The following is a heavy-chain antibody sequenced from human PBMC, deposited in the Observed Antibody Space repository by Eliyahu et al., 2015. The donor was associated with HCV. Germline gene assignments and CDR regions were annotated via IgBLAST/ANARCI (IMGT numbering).Heavy chain of an antibody. V-gene: IGHV4-34*01. D-gene: IGHD3-22*01. J-gene: IGHJ4*02. CDR1: GGSFSGXX. Sequence: QVQLQQWGAGLLKPSETLSLTCAVYGGSFSGXXWXWXXQPPGKGLXWIGEIXHXGSTNYNPSLKSRVTISVDTSKNQFSLKLSSVTAADTAVYYCARAVVFPLNYYDSSGYFDYWGQGTLVTVSS. CDR3: ARAVVFPLNYYDSSGYFDY. CDR2: IXHXGST.